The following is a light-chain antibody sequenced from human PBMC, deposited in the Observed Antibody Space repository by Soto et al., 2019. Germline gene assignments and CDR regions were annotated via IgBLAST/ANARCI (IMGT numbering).Light chain of an antibody. CDR2: GAS. V-gene: IGKV3-15*01. Sequence: IVMTQSPATLSVSPGERATLSCRASQSVSSNLAWYQQKPGQAPRLLIFGASIRATGVPARFSAGGSGTEFTLTISSLQYEDFAIYYCQQYKDWPTYTFGQGTNLDIK. J-gene: IGKJ2*01. CDR1: QSVSSN. CDR3: QQYKDWPTYT.